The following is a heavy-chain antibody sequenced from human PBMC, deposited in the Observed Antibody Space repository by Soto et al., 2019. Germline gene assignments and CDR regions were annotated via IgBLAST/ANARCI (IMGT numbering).Heavy chain of an antibody. Sequence: QAQLQESGPGLVKPSETLSLTCTVSGGSVRSGAYYWSWLRQPPGGGLEWIGYIYYSGTIKYNPSLQSRVTMSIDTSRNQFSLKLASVSAADAAVYFCARALVASVFTYAIDVLGQGTAVTVSS. CDR3: ARALVASVFTYAIDV. J-gene: IGHJ6*02. CDR2: IYYSGTI. CDR1: GGSVRSGAYY. D-gene: IGHD5-12*01. V-gene: IGHV4-61*08.